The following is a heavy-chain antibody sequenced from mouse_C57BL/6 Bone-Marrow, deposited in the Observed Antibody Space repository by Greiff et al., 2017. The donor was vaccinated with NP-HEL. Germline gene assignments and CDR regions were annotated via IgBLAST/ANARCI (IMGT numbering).Heavy chain of an antibody. V-gene: IGHV1-54*01. CDR2: INPGSGGT. J-gene: IGHJ2*01. CDR1: GYAFTNYL. CDR3: ARGDPYFDY. Sequence: VQRVESGAELVRPGTSVKVSCKASGYAFTNYLIEWVKQRPGQGLEWIGVINPGSGGTNYNEKFKGKATLTADKSSSTAYMQLSSLTSEDSAVYFCARGDPYFDYWGQGTTLTVSS.